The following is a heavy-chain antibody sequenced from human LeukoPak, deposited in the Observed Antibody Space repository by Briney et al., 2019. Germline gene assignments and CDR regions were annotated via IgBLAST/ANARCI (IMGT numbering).Heavy chain of an antibody. CDR1: GYTFTSYA. V-gene: IGHV1-3*01. CDR2: INAGNGNT. J-gene: IGHJ4*02. D-gene: IGHD5-18*01. Sequence: ASVKVSCKASGYTFTSYAMHWVRQAPGQRLEWMGWINAGNGNTKYSQKFQGRVTMTTDTSTTTAYMELRSLRSDDTAVFYCARDRYTYGQNYFDYWGQGSLVTVSS. CDR3: ARDRYTYGQNYFDY.